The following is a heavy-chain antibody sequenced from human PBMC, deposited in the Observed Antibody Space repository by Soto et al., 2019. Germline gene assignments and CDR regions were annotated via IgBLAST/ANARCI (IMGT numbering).Heavy chain of an antibody. V-gene: IGHV4-4*02. Sequence: SETLSLTCAVSGGSISSSNWWSWVRQPPGKGLEWIGEIHHSGSTNYNPSLKSRVTISVDKSKNQFSLKINSVTAADTAVYYCARVRMAYSSSSIDVWGQGTTVTVSS. CDR3: ARVRMAYSSSSIDV. CDR1: GGSISSSNW. D-gene: IGHD6-6*01. CDR2: IHHSGST. J-gene: IGHJ6*02.